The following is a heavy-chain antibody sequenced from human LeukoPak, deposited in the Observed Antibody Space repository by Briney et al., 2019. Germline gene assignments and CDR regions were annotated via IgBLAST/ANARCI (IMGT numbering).Heavy chain of an antibody. Sequence: SETLSLTCTVSGGSISSGDYYWSWIRQPPGKGLEWIGYIYYSGSTYYNPSLKSRVAISVDTSKNQFSLKLSSVTAADTAVYYCARIEEMATMPFDYWGQGTLVTVSS. CDR3: ARIEEMATMPFDY. V-gene: IGHV4-30-4*01. J-gene: IGHJ4*02. D-gene: IGHD5-24*01. CDR2: IYYSGST. CDR1: GGSISSGDYY.